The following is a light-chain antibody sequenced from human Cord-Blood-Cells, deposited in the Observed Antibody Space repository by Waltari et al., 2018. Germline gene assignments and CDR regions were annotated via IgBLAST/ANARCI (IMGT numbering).Light chain of an antibody. J-gene: IGKJ5*01. V-gene: IGKV1-5*01. CDR2: DAS. Sequence: DIQMTQSPSTLSASVGDRVTITCRASQSISSWLAWYQQKPGKAPNLLIYDASSLESGVPSRFSGSGSGTEFTLTISSLQPDDFATYYCQQYNSYSTVDQGTRLEIK. CDR3: QQYNSYST. CDR1: QSISSW.